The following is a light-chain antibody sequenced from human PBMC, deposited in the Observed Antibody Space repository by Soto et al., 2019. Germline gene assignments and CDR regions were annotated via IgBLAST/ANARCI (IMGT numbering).Light chain of an antibody. CDR3: QQYHNLRT. CDR1: QDISHY. CDR2: DAS. Sequence: DLQMTQSPSSLSASVGDRVTITCQASQDISHYLNWYQQKPGKAPKLLIYDASNLQTGVPSRFSASGSGTDFTFPISSLQPEDIATYYCQQYHNLRTFGQGTKVEIK. J-gene: IGKJ1*01. V-gene: IGKV1-33*01.